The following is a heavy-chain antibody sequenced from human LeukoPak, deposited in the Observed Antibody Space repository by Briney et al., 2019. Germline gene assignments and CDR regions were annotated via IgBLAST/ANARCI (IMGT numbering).Heavy chain of an antibody. J-gene: IGHJ4*02. CDR3: ARRGYSEFDY. D-gene: IGHD6-25*01. V-gene: IGHV4-39*01. Sequence: SETLSLTCTVSGGSISSSSYYCGWIRQPPGKGLEWVGSIYCSGSTYYNPSLQSRLTISVDTSKHLFFLLLTAAPAAAPASSYCARRGYSEFDYWGQGTLVTVSS. CDR2: IYCSGST. CDR1: GGSISSSSYY.